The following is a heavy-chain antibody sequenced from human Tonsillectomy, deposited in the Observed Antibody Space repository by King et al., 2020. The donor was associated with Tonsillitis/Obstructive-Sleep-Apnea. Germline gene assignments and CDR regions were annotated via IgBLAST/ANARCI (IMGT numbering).Heavy chain of an antibody. Sequence: VQLVESGGGVVQPGGSLRLSCAASRFTFDDYAMHWVRQVPGKGLEWVSLISGDGGSTYYADSVKGRFTISRDNSKNSLYLQMISLRTEDTALYYCAKDSDFRGGYQLDVWGKGTTVTVSS. CDR2: ISGDGGST. CDR1: RFTFDDYA. V-gene: IGHV3-43*02. CDR3: AKDSDFRGGYQLDV. D-gene: IGHD3-3*01. J-gene: IGHJ6*04.